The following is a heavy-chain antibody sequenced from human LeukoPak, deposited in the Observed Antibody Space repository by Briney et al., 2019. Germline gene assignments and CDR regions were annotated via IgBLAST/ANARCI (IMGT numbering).Heavy chain of an antibody. CDR1: GYTFTGYY. V-gene: IGHV1-2*02. CDR3: ARERTFTSCYDY. D-gene: IGHD2-15*01. Sequence: VASVKVSCKASGYTFTGYYMHWVRQAPGQGLEWMGLINPNSGGTNYAQKFQGRVTMTRDTSISTAYMELSRLRSDDTAVYYCARERTFTSCYDYWGQGTLVTVSS. CDR2: INPNSGGT. J-gene: IGHJ4*02.